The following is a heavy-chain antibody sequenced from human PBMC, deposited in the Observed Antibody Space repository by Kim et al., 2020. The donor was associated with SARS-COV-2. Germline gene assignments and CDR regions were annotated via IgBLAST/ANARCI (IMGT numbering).Heavy chain of an antibody. D-gene: IGHD3-3*01. CDR3: ARDQGFWSGYHYFDY. J-gene: IGHJ4*02. V-gene: IGHV1-69*01. Sequence: KFQGRVTITADESTSTAYMELSSLRSEDTAVYYCARDQGFWSGYHYFDYWGQGTLVTVSS.